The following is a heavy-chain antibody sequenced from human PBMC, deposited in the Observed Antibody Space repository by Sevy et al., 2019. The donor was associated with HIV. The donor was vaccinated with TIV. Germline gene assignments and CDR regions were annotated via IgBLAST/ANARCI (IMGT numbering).Heavy chain of an antibody. J-gene: IGHJ4*02. CDR3: ARGPDYYDRSGYYYQ. D-gene: IGHD3-22*01. V-gene: IGHV3-21*01. Sequence: GGSLRLSCAASEFTFSSYSMHWVRQAPGKGLEWVSSISSSSTYIYYADSVKGRFTISRDNAKNSLYLQMNSLRAEDTAVYYCARGPDYYDRSGYYYQWGQGTLVTVSS. CDR2: ISSSSTYI. CDR1: EFTFSSYS.